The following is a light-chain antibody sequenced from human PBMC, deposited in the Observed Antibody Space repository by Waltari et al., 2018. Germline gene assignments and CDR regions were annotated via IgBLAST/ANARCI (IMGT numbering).Light chain of an antibody. CDR3: SSYTSSSTVV. Sequence: SALTQPASVSGSPGQSITISCPGTSSAVGGYNYVSWYQQHPGKAPKRMIYDVSNRPSGVSNRFSGSKSGNTASLTISGLQAEDEADYYCSSYTSSSTVVFGGGTKLTVL. CDR1: SSAVGGYNY. J-gene: IGLJ2*01. V-gene: IGLV2-14*03. CDR2: DVS.